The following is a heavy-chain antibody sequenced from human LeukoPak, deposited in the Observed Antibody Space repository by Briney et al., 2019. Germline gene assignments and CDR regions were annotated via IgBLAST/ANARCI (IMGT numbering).Heavy chain of an antibody. D-gene: IGHD3-9*01. J-gene: IGHJ4*01. V-gene: IGHV3-23*01. CDR2: VSDDGVAT. CDR1: GFTFSGYA. CDR3: AKWGDYDILTGYYDSDY. Sequence: GGSLRLSCAASGFTFSGYAMAWVRQAPGKGLEWVSSVSDDGVATYYADSVKGRFTISKDSSKSMVYLQMNTLRVEDTAVYYCAKWGDYDILTGYYDSDYWGHGTLVTVSS.